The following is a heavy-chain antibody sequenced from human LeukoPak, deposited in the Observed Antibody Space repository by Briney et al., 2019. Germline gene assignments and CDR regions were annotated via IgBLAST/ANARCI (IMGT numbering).Heavy chain of an antibody. CDR1: GFTFSSYA. CDR3: ARRDSGYTFDY. J-gene: IGHJ4*02. CDR2: ISSNGGST. Sequence: GGSLRPSCAASGFTFSSYAMHWVRQAPGKGLEYVSAISSNGGSTYYANSVKGRFTISRDNSKNTLYLQMGSLRAEDMAVYYCARRDSGYTFDYWGQGTLVTVSS. D-gene: IGHD5-12*01. V-gene: IGHV3-64*01.